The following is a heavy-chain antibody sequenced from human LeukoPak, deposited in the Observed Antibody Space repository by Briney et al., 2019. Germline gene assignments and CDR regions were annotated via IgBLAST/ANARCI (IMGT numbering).Heavy chain of an antibody. CDR2: ISYDASNE. V-gene: IGHV3-30*14. J-gene: IGHJ4*02. CDR1: GFTFNNYA. CDR3: ARDHYDFWSGLLLFDY. Sequence: GGSLRLSCAVSGFTFNNYAFHWVRQAPGKGLEWVAIISYDASNEYYADSVKGRFTISRDNSKNTLYLQMNSLRAEDTAVYYCARDHYDFWSGLLLFDYWGQGTLVTVSS. D-gene: IGHD3-3*01.